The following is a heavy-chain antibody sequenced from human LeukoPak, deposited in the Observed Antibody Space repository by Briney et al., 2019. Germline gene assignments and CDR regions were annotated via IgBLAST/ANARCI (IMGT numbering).Heavy chain of an antibody. V-gene: IGHV1-46*01. Sequence: GASVKVSCKASGYTFTSYYMHWVRQAPGQGLEWMSIINPSGGSTSYAQKFQGRVTMTRDTSTSTVYMELSSLRSEDTAVYYCARDLPLAYCGGDCYSDYYYGMDVWGQGTTVTVSS. CDR1: GYTFTSYY. J-gene: IGHJ6*02. CDR2: INPSGGST. D-gene: IGHD2-21*02. CDR3: ARDLPLAYCGGDCYSDYYYGMDV.